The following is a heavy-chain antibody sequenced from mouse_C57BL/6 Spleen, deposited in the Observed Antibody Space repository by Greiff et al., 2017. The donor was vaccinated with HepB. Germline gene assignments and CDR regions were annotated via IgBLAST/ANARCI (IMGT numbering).Heavy chain of an antibody. Sequence: QVQLQQSGAELVKPGASVKMSCKASGYTFTSYWITWVKQRPGQGLEWIGDIYPGSGSTNYNEKFKSKATLTVDTSSSAAYMQLSSLTSEDSAVYYCAREITTPLAYWGQGTLVTVSA. J-gene: IGHJ3*01. CDR1: GYTFTSYW. CDR3: AREITTPLAY. CDR2: IYPGSGST. D-gene: IGHD1-1*01. V-gene: IGHV1-55*01.